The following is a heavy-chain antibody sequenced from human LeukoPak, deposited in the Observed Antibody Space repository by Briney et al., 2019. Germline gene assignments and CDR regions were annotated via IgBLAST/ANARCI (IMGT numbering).Heavy chain of an antibody. V-gene: IGHV3-74*01. CDR2: MNGEGTTI. J-gene: IGHJ4*02. Sequence: GGSLRLSCATSGLTFRTTWMHWVRQAPGKGLMWVSRMNGEGTTIDYADSVKGRFTVSRDYAKNTLFLQMNNLRTEDTALYFCATARNFRFEYWGQGSLVIVSA. CDR3: ATARNFRFEY. D-gene: IGHD1-7*01. CDR1: GLTFRTTW.